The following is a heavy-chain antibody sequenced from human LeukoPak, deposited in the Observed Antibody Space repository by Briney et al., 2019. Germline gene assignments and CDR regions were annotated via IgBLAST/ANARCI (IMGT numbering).Heavy chain of an antibody. V-gene: IGHV3-23*01. J-gene: IGHJ4*02. CDR1: GFTFSTYA. Sequence: GGSLRLSCAASGFTFSTYAMTWVRQAPGKGLEWVSTINSGGSTYYADSVKGRFTISRDNSKNTLYLQMNSLRAEDTAVYYCAKVSSLVTQRGYFDYWGQGTLVTVSS. CDR2: INSGGST. CDR3: AKVSSLVTQRGYFDY. D-gene: IGHD3-9*01.